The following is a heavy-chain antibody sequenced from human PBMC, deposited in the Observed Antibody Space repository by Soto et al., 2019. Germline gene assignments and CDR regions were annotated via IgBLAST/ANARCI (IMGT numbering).Heavy chain of an antibody. CDR1: GGSTSSADYF. CDR2: IYYTGTT. CDR3: VRAWGRADSAIPMLKDVLDI. J-gene: IGHJ3*02. V-gene: IGHV4-30-4*01. D-gene: IGHD2-21*02. Sequence: QVQLQESGPGLVKPSQTLSLTCTVSGGSTSSADYFWSWIRQPPGKGLEWIGYIYYTGTTNYNPALKSRVAMSIDTSKNQFSLKLSAVTAADTAVYHCVRAWGRADSAIPMLKDVLDIWGQGTMVTVSS.